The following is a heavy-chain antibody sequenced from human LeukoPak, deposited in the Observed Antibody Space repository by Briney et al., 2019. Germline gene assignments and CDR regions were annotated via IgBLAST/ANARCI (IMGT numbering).Heavy chain of an antibody. Sequence: GGSLRLSRAASGFTFSSYAMSWVRQAPGKGLEWVSAISGSGGSAYYADSVKGRFTISRDNFKNTLDLQMNSLRAEDTAVYYCAKVWSQKYFDYWGQGTLVPVSS. V-gene: IGHV3-23*01. CDR2: ISGSGGSA. CDR3: AKVWSQKYFDY. CDR1: GFTFSSYA. J-gene: IGHJ4*02. D-gene: IGHD3-10*01.